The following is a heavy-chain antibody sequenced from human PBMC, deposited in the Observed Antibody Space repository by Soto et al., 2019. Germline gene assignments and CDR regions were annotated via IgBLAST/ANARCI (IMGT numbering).Heavy chain of an antibody. D-gene: IGHD3-10*01. CDR2: ISSSSSTI. CDR1: GFTFSSYS. V-gene: IGHV3-48*04. J-gene: IGHJ4*02. Sequence: GGSLRLSCAASGFTFSSYSMNWVRQAPGKGLEWVSYISSSSSTIYYADSVKGRFTISRDNAKNSLYLQMNSLRAEDTAVYYCARDGGGSGSLYYFDYWGQGTLVNVSS. CDR3: ARDGGGSGSLYYFDY.